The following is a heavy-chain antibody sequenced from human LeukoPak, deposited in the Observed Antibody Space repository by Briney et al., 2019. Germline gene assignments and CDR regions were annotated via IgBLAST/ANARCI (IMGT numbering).Heavy chain of an antibody. V-gene: IGHV3-7*01. D-gene: IGHD1-14*01. CDR3: TRDRSRAEDD. Sequence: PGGSLRLSCAASRFTFSGHWMSWVRQARGKGLEWVANINQGGSDKYYVDSVKGRFTISRDNANNLLYLQMNSLRGEDTAVYYCTRDRSRAEDDWGQGTLVTVSS. J-gene: IGHJ4*02. CDR2: INQGGSDK. CDR1: RFTFSGHW.